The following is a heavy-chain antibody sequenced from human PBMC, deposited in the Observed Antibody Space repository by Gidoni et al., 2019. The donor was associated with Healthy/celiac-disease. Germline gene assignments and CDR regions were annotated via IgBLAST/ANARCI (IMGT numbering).Heavy chain of an antibody. CDR1: GGSLSGYY. CDR3: ATAPHYGSGSYYNDY. V-gene: IGHV4-34*01. J-gene: IGHJ4*02. D-gene: IGHD3-10*01. CDR2: INHSGST. Sequence: QVQLQQWGAGLLKPSETLSLTCAVYGGSLSGYYWSWIRPPPGKGLEWIGEINHSGSTNYNPSRKSRVTISVDTSKNEFSLKLSSVTAANTAVYYCATAPHYGSGSYYNDYWGQGTLVTVSS.